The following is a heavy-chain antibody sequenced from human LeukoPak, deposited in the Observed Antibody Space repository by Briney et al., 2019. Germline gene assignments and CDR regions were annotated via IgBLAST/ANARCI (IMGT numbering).Heavy chain of an antibody. CDR2: INTNTGNP. V-gene: IGHV7-4-1*02. Sequence: ASVKVSCKASGYTFTSYAMHWVRQAPGQGLEWMGWINTNTGNPTYAQGFTGRFVFSLDTSVSTAYLQISSLKAEDTAVYYCARDGGYDYVWGSYRHFDYWGQGTLVTVSS. D-gene: IGHD3-16*02. CDR3: ARDGGYDYVWGSYRHFDY. J-gene: IGHJ4*02. CDR1: GYTFTSYA.